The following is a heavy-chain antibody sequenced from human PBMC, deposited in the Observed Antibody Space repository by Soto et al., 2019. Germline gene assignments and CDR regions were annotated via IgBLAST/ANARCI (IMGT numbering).Heavy chain of an antibody. CDR3: AIDWYEDY. D-gene: IGHD6-13*01. J-gene: IGHJ4*02. V-gene: IGHV3-23*01. CDR2: INTAGTT. CDR1: GFTFSTYA. Sequence: EVQLLESGGGLVQPGGSLRLSCAASGFTFSTYAMTWVRQAPGKGLEWLSAINTAGTTYYADSVKGRFTISRDNAKNTLYLQMDGLRAEDTAVYYCAIDWYEDYWCQGTLVTVSS.